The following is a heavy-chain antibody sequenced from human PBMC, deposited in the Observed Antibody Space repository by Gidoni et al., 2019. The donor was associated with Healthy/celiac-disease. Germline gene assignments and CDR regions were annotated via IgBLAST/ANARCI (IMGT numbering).Heavy chain of an antibody. CDR1: GGSFSGYY. J-gene: IGHJ4*02. CDR2: INHSGST. Sequence: QVQLQQWGAGLLKPSATLSLTCAVYGGSFSGYYWSWIRQPPGKGLELIGEINHSGSTNYNPSLKSLVTISVDTSKNQFSLKLSSVTAADTAVYYCASLGGAVALTPTVDYWGQGTLVTVSS. D-gene: IGHD6-19*01. CDR3: ASLGGAVALTPTVDY. V-gene: IGHV4-34*01.